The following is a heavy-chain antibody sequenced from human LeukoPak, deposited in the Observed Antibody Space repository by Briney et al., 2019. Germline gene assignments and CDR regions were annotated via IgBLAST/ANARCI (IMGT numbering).Heavy chain of an antibody. J-gene: IGHJ4*02. D-gene: IGHD3-16*01. Sequence: GGSLRLSCAASGLTFSSLAMSWVRQAPGKGLEWVSIISGSGGSTHYADSVKGRFTISRDRSKNTLYLQMTSLRADDTAVYYCASLGEQGLAPNDYWGQGSLVTVSS. CDR3: ASLGEQGLAPNDY. CDR2: ISGSGGST. V-gene: IGHV3-23*01. CDR1: GLTFSSLA.